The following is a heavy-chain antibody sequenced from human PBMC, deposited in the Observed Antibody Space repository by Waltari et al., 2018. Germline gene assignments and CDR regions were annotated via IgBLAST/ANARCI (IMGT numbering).Heavy chain of an antibody. J-gene: IGHJ4*02. CDR1: GGSFSGYY. CDR2: INHSGST. CDR3: ARGRGIVVVVAASQGEASVTTSVYDY. Sequence: QVQLQQWGAGLLKPSETLSLTCAVYGGSFSGYYWSWIRQPPGKGLGWIGEINHSGSTNYNPSLKSRVTISVDTSKNQFSLKLSSVTAADTAVYYCARGRGIVVVVAASQGEASVTTSVYDYWGQGTLVTVSS. V-gene: IGHV4-34*01. D-gene: IGHD2-15*01.